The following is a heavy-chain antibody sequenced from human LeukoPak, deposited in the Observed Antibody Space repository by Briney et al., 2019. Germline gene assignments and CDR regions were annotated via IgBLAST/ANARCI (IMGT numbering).Heavy chain of an antibody. Sequence: SETLSLTCTVSGGSISSSSYYWGWIRQPLGKGLEWIGSIYYSGSTYYNPSLKSRVTISVDTSKNQFSLKLSSVTAADTAVYYCARDLEVVAATHWFDPWGQGTLVTVSS. CDR3: ARDLEVVAATHWFDP. V-gene: IGHV4-39*07. CDR2: IYYSGST. D-gene: IGHD2-15*01. CDR1: GGSISSSSYY. J-gene: IGHJ5*02.